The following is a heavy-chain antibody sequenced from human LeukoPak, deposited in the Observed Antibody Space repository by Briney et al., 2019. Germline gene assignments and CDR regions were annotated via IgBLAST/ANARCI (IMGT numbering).Heavy chain of an antibody. J-gene: IGHJ4*02. V-gene: IGHV4-59*01. D-gene: IGHD3-22*01. CDR3: ARVIGGEDY. Sequence: SETLSLTCTVSGGSISSSYWTWLRQPPGQGLEWIGYIYYSGSTNYNPSLKSRVTISVDTSKNQFSLKLTSVTAADTAVYYCARVIGGEDYWGQGSLVTVSS. CDR1: GGSISSSY. CDR2: IYYSGST.